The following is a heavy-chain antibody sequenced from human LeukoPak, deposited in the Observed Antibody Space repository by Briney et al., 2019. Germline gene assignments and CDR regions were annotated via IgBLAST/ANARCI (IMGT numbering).Heavy chain of an antibody. CDR1: GFTFSSYA. V-gene: IGHV3-23*01. D-gene: IGHD2-8*01. CDR2: ISRSGGSK. J-gene: IGHJ3*02. CDR3: AKGTWMLAFDI. Sequence: AGGSLRLSCAASGFTFSSYAMSGVRQAPGKGLEWVSAISRSGGSKYYARSVKCRFTISRDNSKNTLYLQMNSLRAEDTAVYYCAKGTWMLAFDIWGQGTMVTVSS.